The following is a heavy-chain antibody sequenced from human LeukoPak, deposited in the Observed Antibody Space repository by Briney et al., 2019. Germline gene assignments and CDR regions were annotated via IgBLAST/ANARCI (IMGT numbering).Heavy chain of an antibody. J-gene: IGHJ4*02. CDR3: ARGGRGSSTNCWFDY. D-gene: IGHD2-2*01. Sequence: SETLSLTCTVSGGSISSSSYYWGWIRQPPGKGLEWIRSIYYSGSTYYNPSLKSRVTISVDTSKNQFSLKLSSVTAADTAVYYCARGGRGSSTNCWFDYWGQGTLVTVSS. CDR2: IYYSGST. V-gene: IGHV4-39*01. CDR1: GGSISSSSYY.